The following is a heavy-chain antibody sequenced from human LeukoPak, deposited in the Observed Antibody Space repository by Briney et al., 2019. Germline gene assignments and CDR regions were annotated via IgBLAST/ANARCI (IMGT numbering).Heavy chain of an antibody. J-gene: IGHJ4*02. CDR3: ARGKVGSTRTAQDY. V-gene: IGHV3-23*01. Sequence: PWGSLRLSCAASGFTFSSYAMSWVRQAPGKVLEWVSAISGSGGSTYYADSVKGRFTISRDNSKNTLYLQMISLRADDTAVYYCARGKVGSTRTAQDYWGQGTLVTVSS. CDR2: ISGSGGST. D-gene: IGHD1-26*01. CDR1: GFTFSSYA.